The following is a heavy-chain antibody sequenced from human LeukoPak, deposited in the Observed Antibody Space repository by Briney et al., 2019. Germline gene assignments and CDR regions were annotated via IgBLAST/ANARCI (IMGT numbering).Heavy chain of an antibody. V-gene: IGHV3-23*01. D-gene: IGHD3-10*01. CDR1: GFTFSSYA. J-gene: IGHJ6*03. CDR2: ISGSGGST. Sequence: QPGGSLRLSCAASGFTFSSYAMSWVRQAPGKGLEWVSTISGSGGSTYYADSVKGRFTISRDNSKNTLYLQMNSLRAEDTAVYYCARAFTYYYGSGSYYAHYYYYYMDVWGKGTTVTVSS. CDR3: ARAFTYYYGSGSYYAHYYYYYMDV.